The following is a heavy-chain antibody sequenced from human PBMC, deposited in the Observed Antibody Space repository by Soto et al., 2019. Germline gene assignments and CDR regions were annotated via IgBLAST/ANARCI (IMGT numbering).Heavy chain of an antibody. CDR3: ARLPSRHLVDY. J-gene: IGHJ4*02. CDR1: GSSINSSGYY. Sequence: SETLSLTCTVSGSSINSSGYYWGWIRQPPGEGLEWIGSMFYGVSTYYNPSLKSRVTVSVDTSKNQFSLNLRSVTAADTAVYYCARLPSRHLVDYWGQGTLVTVSS. CDR2: MFYGVST. D-gene: IGHD3-3*02. V-gene: IGHV4-39*01.